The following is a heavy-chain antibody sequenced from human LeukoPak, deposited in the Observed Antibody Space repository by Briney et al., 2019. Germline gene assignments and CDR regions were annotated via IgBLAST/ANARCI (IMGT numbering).Heavy chain of an antibody. Sequence: PSETLSLTCAVYGGSFSGYYWSWIRQPPGKGLEWIGEINHSGSTNYNPSLKSRVTISVDTSKNQFSLKLSSVTAADTAVYYCARKVGFGYYGSGSYLPFDYWGQGTLVTVSS. V-gene: IGHV4-34*01. J-gene: IGHJ4*02. CDR3: ARKVGFGYYGSGSYLPFDY. CDR2: INHSGST. D-gene: IGHD3-10*01. CDR1: GGSFSGYY.